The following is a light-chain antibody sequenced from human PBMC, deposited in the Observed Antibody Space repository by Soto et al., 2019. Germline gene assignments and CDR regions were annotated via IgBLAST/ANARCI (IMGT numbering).Light chain of an antibody. CDR2: EHN. V-gene: IGLV1-40*01. J-gene: IGLJ1*01. CDR3: QSYDGSLSGDV. CDR1: SSNIGAGYE. Sequence: QSVLTQPPSVSEAPGQRVTISCTGSSSNIGAGYEAHWYQQVPGTAPKLLIYEHNNRPSGVPDRFSGSKSGTSASLAITGLKAADGAEYYCQSYDGSLSGDVFGTGTKLTVL.